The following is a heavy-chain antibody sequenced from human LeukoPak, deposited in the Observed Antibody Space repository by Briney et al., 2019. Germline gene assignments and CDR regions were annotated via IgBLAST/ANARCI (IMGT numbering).Heavy chain of an antibody. J-gene: IGHJ4*02. D-gene: IGHD4-23*01. CDR2: VYYSGST. CDR3: ARVMNGGNLDY. V-gene: IGHV4-59*01. Sequence: SETLSLTCTVSGGPISCYYWTWIRQPPGKRLEWLGYVYYSGSTNYNPSLSSRVSFSIDTSKNQVSLNLNSVTAADTAVYYCARVMNGGNLDYWGQGTLVTVSA. CDR1: GGPISCYY.